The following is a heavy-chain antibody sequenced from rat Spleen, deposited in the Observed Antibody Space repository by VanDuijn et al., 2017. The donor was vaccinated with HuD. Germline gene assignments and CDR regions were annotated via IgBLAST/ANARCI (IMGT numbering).Heavy chain of an antibody. D-gene: IGHD1-1*01. V-gene: IGHV5-19*01. CDR2: ISPSGGST. CDR1: GFTFSNYG. J-gene: IGHJ4*01. CDR3: TTDPPYYYSEGSPPMDA. Sequence: EVQLVESGGGLVQPGRSLKLSCAASGFTFSNYGMHWIRQAPTKGLEWVASISPSGGSTYYRDSVKGRFTISRDNAKSTLYLQMDSLRSEDTATYYCTTDPPYYYSEGSPPMDAWGQGASVTVSS.